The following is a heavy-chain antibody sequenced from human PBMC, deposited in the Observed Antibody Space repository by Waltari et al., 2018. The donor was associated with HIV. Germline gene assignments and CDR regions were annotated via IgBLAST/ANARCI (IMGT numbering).Heavy chain of an antibody. J-gene: IGHJ4*02. D-gene: IGHD1-26*01. CDR2: ISIGSKYI. CDR3: ARGGEGSYADS. V-gene: IGHV3-21*01. CDR1: GFTFSDYS. Sequence: EVQLVESGGGLVKPGGSLRLSCAASGFTFSDYSMNWVRQAPGKGLKGVSSISIGSKYIYYSDSVKGRFTISRDNAKNSLYLQMNSLRAEDTAVYYCARGGEGSYADSWGQGTLVTVSS.